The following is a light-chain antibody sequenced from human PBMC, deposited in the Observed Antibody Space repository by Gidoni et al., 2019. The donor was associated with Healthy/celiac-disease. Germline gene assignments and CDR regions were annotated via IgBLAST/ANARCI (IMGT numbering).Light chain of an antibody. CDR1: QGIRND. J-gene: IGKJ2*01. V-gene: IGKV1-6*01. CDR3: LQDYNYPLT. CDR2: AAS. Sequence: AIQITQSPSSLSASVGDRVTITCRASQGIRNDLGWYQQKPGKAPKLLIYAASSLQSGVPSRCSGSGAGTDFTLTISSLQPEDFATYYCLQDYNYPLTFGQGTKLEIK.